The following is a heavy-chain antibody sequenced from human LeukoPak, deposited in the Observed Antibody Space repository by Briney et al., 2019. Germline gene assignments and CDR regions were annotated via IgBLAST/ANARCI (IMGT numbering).Heavy chain of an antibody. CDR3: ARDRYCSSTSCYRGIFDY. D-gene: IGHD2-2*01. V-gene: IGHV3-21*01. CDR2: ISSSSSYI. J-gene: IGHJ4*02. CDR1: GFTFSSYS. Sequence: PGGSLRLSCAASGFTFSSYSMNWVRQAPGKGLEWVSAISSSSSYIYYADSVKGRFTISRDNAKPSLYLRINSLSAEHTALSYCARDRYCSSTSCYRGIFDYWGPGTLVTVSS.